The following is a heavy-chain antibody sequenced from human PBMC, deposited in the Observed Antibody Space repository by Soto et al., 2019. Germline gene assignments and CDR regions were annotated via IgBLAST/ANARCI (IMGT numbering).Heavy chain of an antibody. CDR1: GYIFTAYS. CDR3: AREENCSDGVCYSEYFQR. Sequence: QVQLVQSGAEVKKPGASVKVSCKASGYIFTAYSMHWVRQAPGQGLEWMGVVNPSGGSTNYAQRFQGRITMTRDTSTSTVYMDLKFLTSEDTAVYDCAREENCSDGVCYSEYFQRWGQGTLVTVSS. J-gene: IGHJ1*01. D-gene: IGHD2-15*01. CDR2: VNPSGGST. V-gene: IGHV1-46*01.